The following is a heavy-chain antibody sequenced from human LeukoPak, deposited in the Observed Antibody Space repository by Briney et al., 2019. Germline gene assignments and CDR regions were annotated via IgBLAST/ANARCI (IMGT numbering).Heavy chain of an antibody. J-gene: IGHJ4*02. D-gene: IGHD3-22*01. V-gene: IGHV1-2*02. CDR1: GYTFTDHY. CDR3: LTMIVVVTNS. Sequence: GASVKVSCKASGYTFTDHYIHWVRQAPGQGLEWMGWFNPNSGGADYAQKVQGRVTMTRDTSITTAYMELSSLRSDDTAVYYCLTMIVVVTNSWGQGTLVTVSS. CDR2: FNPNSGGA.